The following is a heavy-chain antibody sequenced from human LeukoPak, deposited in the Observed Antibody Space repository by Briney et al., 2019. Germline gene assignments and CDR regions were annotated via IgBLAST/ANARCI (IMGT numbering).Heavy chain of an antibody. Sequence: SETLSLTCTVSGGSISSYYWSWIRQPAGKGLEWIGRIYTSGSTNYNPSLKSRVTMSVDTSKNQFSLKLSSVTAADTAVYYCARANAYGSGSYSTRGAFDIWAKGQWSPSLQ. J-gene: IGHJ3*02. CDR2: IYTSGST. D-gene: IGHD3-10*01. CDR1: GGSISSYY. V-gene: IGHV4-4*07. CDR3: ARANAYGSGSYSTRGAFDI.